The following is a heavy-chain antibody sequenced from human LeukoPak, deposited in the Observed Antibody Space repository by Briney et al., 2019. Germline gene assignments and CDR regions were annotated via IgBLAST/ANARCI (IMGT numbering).Heavy chain of an antibody. CDR3: ARSLYDSSGYYYVPGEVYLFDY. CDR2: IYHSGST. CDR1: GYSISSGYY. D-gene: IGHD3-22*01. V-gene: IGHV4-38-2*01. J-gene: IGHJ4*02. Sequence: SETLSLTCAVSGYSISSGYYWGWIRQPPGKGLEWIGSIYHSGSTYYNPSLKSRVTISVDTSKNQFPLKLSSVTAADTAVYYCARSLYDSSGYYYVPGEVYLFDYWGQGTLVTVSS.